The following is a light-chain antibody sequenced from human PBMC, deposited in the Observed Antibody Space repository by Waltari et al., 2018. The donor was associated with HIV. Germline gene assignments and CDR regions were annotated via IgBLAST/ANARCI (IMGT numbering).Light chain of an antibody. V-gene: IGLV3-25*03. Sequence: SYELTQPPSVSVSPGQTARITCSGAELPKQYAYWYQQKPGQAPILVIYKDNGRPSGIPERFAGSSSGTTVTLTISGVQAEDEADYYCQSADNSGTWVFVGGTKLTVL. CDR1: ELPKQY. CDR3: QSADNSGTWV. CDR2: KDN. J-gene: IGLJ3*02.